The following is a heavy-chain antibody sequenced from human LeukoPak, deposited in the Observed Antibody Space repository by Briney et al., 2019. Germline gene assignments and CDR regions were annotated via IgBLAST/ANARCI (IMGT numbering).Heavy chain of an antibody. CDR1: GFTFSSYA. CDR2: ISYDGSNK. V-gene: IGHV3-30-3*01. D-gene: IGHD2-2*01. CDR3: AKGNDCSSTSCLYSSSWYPQYFQH. Sequence: TGGSLRLSCAASGFTFSSYAMHWVRQAPGKGLEWVAVISYDGSNKYYADSVKGRFTISRDNSKNTLYLQMNSLRAEDTAVYYCAKGNDCSSTSCLYSSSWYPQYFQHWGQGTLVTVSS. J-gene: IGHJ1*01.